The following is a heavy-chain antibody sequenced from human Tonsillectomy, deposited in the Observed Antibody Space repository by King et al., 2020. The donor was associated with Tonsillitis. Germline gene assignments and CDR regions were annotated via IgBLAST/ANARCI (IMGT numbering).Heavy chain of an antibody. CDR2: ISAYNGNS. CDR3: ARERGALDY. Sequence: QLVQSGAEVQKAGASLKVSCKASGYTFISYGITWVRQAPGQGLQRMGWISAYNGNSNNAQTLQGRVTMTVDTSTNTAYMELRSLTSDDTAMYYCARERGALDYWGQGTLVTVSS. V-gene: IGHV1-18*01. J-gene: IGHJ4*02. CDR1: GYTFISYG. D-gene: IGHD1-26*01.